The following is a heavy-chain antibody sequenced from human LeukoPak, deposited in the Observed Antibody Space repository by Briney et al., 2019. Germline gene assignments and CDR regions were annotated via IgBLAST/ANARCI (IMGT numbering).Heavy chain of an antibody. J-gene: IGHJ4*02. CDR2: IYYSGST. D-gene: IGHD1-7*01. CDR3: ARREYYGTMDY. Sequence: SETLSLTCTVSGGSISSYYWSWIRQPPGKGLEWIGYIYYSGSTNYNPSLKSRVTISVDTSKNQFSLKLSSVTAADTAVYYCARREYYGTMDYWGQRTLVTVSS. CDR1: GGSISSYY. V-gene: IGHV4-59*08.